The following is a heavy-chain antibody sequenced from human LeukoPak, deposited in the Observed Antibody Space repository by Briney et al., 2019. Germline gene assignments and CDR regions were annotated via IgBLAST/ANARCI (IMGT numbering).Heavy chain of an antibody. CDR3: AISAPPITMVRGVHGIWFDP. Sequence: ASVRVSCKASGGTFSSYAISWVRQTPGQGLEWMGGIIPIFGTANYAQKFQGRVTITTDESTSTAYMELSSLRSEDTAVYYCAISAPPITMVRGVHGIWFDPWGQGTLVTVSS. J-gene: IGHJ5*02. D-gene: IGHD3-10*01. V-gene: IGHV1-69*05. CDR1: GGTFSSYA. CDR2: IIPIFGTA.